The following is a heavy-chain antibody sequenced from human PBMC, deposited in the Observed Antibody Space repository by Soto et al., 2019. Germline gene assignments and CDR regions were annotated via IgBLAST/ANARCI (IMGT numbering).Heavy chain of an antibody. V-gene: IGHV4-34*01. CDR1: GGSFSGYY. D-gene: IGHD2-2*01. CDR3: ARGRDIVPAAIYYYYYYMDV. Sequence: QVQLQQWGAGLLKPSETLSLTCAVYGGSFSGYYWSWIRQPPGKGLEWIGEINHSGSTNYNPSLKSRVTISVDTSKNQFSLKLSSVTAADTAVYYCARGRDIVPAAIYYYYYYMDVWGKGTTVTVSS. J-gene: IGHJ6*03. CDR2: INHSGST.